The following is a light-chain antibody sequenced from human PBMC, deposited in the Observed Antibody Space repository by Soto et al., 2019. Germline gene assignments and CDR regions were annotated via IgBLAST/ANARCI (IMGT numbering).Light chain of an antibody. CDR2: DVS. V-gene: IGLV2-14*03. J-gene: IGLJ1*01. CDR1: SSDVGAFNY. Sequence: QSVLTQPASVSGSPGQSVTISCTGSSSDVGAFNYVSWYQQHPGKALKLMVYDVSDRPSGVSNRFSGSKSGNTASLTISGLQAEDEADYYCSSYTSRNTDVFGAGTKLTVL. CDR3: SSYTSRNTDV.